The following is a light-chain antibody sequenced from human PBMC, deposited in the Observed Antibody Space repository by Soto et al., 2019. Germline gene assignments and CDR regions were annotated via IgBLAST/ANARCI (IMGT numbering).Light chain of an antibody. Sequence: QSVLTQPRSVSGSPGQSVTISCTGTSSDVGGYNYVSWYQQHPGKAPELMVYYVSKRPSGVPDRFSGSKSGNTASLTISGLQAEDEADYYCCSYAGDYSYVFGTGTKVTVL. V-gene: IGLV2-11*01. CDR1: SSDVGGYNY. CDR2: YVS. J-gene: IGLJ1*01. CDR3: CSYAGDYSYV.